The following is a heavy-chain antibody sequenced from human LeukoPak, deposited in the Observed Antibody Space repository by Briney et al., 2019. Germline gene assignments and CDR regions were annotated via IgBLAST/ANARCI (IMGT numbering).Heavy chain of an antibody. CDR2: IKQDGNEK. CDR1: GFTFSSYW. V-gene: IGHV3-7*03. Sequence: GGSLRLSCASSGFTFSSYWMSWVRQAPGKGLEWVANIKQDGNEKYYVDSVKGRFTISRDNAKNSLYLQMNSLRSEDTAVYYWARVIHTGDDAFDIWGQGTMVTVSS. D-gene: IGHD7-27*01. J-gene: IGHJ3*02. CDR3: ARVIHTGDDAFDI.